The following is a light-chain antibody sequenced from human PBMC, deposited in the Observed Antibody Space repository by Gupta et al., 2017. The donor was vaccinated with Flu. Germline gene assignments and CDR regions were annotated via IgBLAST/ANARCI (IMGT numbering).Light chain of an antibody. V-gene: IGKV1-9*01. CDR3: QQLNSYPPTT. J-gene: IGKJ5*01. CDR2: ATS. Sequence: DIQLTQSPSFLSASIGDRVTITCRASQVISSYLAWYQQKPGKAPKLLIYATSTLQSGVPSRFSGSGSGTEFPLTISSLQPEDFATYYCQQLNSYPPTTFGQGTRLEIK. CDR1: QVISSY.